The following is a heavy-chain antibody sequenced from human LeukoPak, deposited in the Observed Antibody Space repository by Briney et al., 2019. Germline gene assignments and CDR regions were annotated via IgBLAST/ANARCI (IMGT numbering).Heavy chain of an antibody. CDR1: GYSFTSYW. CDR3: ARPRTGEMATGGGYFDY. V-gene: IGHV5-51*01. D-gene: IGHD5-24*01. Sequence: GESLKISCKGSGYSFTSYWIGWVRQMPGKGLEWMGIIYPGDSDTRYSPSFQGQVTISADESISTSYLQWSSLKASDTAMYYCARPRTGEMATGGGYFDYWGQGTLVTVSS. CDR2: IYPGDSDT. J-gene: IGHJ4*02.